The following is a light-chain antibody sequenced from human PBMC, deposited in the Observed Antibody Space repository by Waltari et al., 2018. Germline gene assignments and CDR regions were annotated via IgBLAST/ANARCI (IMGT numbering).Light chain of an antibody. V-gene: IGLV2-14*01. CDR2: DVS. CDR3: TSYASIGTYV. Sequence: QSALTQPASVSGSPGQSITISCTGSSSDVGGYNYVSWYQQHPGKDPKVLIYDVSKWPSGVSNRFSGSKSGNTASLTISGLQAEDEADYYCTSYASIGTYVFGTGTKVTVL. CDR1: SSDVGGYNY. J-gene: IGLJ1*01.